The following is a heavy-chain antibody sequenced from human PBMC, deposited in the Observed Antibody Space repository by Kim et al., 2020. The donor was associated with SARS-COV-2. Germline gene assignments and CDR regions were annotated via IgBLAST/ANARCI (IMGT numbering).Heavy chain of an antibody. CDR3: ARGRRGGPVSSVGEFDY. CDR1: GGSFSGYY. V-gene: IGHV4-34*01. J-gene: IGHJ4*02. D-gene: IGHD3-10*01. CDR2: INHSGST. Sequence: SETLSLTCAVYGGSFSGYYWSWIRQPPGKGLEWIGEINHSGSTNYNPSLKSRVTISVDTSKNQFSLKLSSVTAADTAVYYCARGRRGGPVSSVGEFDYWGQGTLVTVSS.